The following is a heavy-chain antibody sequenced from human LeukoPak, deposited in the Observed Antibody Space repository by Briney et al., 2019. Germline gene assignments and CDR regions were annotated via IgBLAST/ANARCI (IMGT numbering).Heavy chain of an antibody. CDR3: ARQIQLDIVPYYFDY. CDR1: GGSISSSSYY. CDR2: IYYSGST. V-gene: IGHV4-39*01. J-gene: IGHJ4*02. Sequence: SETLSLTCTVSGGSISSSSYYWGWIRQPPGKGLEWIGSIYYSGSTYYNPSLKSRVTISVDTSKNQFSLKLSSVTAADTAVYYCARQIQLDIVPYYFDYWGQGTLVTVSS. D-gene: IGHD5-24*01.